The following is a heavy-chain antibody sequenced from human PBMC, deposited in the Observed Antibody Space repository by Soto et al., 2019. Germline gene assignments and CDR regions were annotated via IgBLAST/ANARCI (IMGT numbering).Heavy chain of an antibody. CDR1: GGSISSYY. Sequence: KASETLSLTCTVSGGSISSYYWSWIRQPPGKGLEWIGYIYYSGSANYNPSLKSRVTISVDTSKNQFSLKLSSVTAADTAVYYCARDLVSGWPNYYYYGMDVWGQGTTVTVSS. J-gene: IGHJ6*02. D-gene: IGHD6-19*01. CDR2: IYYSGSA. CDR3: ARDLVSGWPNYYYYGMDV. V-gene: IGHV4-59*01.